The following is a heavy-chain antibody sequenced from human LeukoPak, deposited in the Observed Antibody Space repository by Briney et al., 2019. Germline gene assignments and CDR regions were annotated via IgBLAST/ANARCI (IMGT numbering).Heavy chain of an antibody. D-gene: IGHD2-21*02. CDR2: IWKGGNNE. CDR1: GGSFNAYA. CDR3: VKDGGDCAPYFDC. Sequence: GGSLSLSCAASGGSFNAYAIRWVRQAPGKGLEWVAYIWKGGNNENYADPVKGRFTISRDNYKHTPYQQMTSIHTDNTALYYCVKDGGDCAPYFDCGGEGALVTVSP. J-gene: IGHJ4*02. V-gene: IGHV3-30*02.